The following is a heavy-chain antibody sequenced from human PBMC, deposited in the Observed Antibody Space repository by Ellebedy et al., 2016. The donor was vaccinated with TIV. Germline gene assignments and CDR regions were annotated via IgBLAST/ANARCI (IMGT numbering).Heavy chain of an antibody. J-gene: IGHJ4*02. CDR1: GYTFTSYG. D-gene: IGHD5-24*01. V-gene: IGHV1-18*01. CDR3: ARAWRDGYNFPLGDY. CDR2: ISAYNGNT. Sequence: AASVKVSCKASGYTFTSYGISWVRQAPGQGLEWMGWISAYNGNTNYAQKLQGRVTMTTDTSTSTAYMELRSLRSDDTAVYYCARAWRDGYNFPLGDYWGQGTLVTVSS.